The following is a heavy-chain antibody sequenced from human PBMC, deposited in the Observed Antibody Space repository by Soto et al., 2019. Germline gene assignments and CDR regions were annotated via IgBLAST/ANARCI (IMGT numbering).Heavy chain of an antibody. CDR2: INAGNGNK. CDR1: GYTFTSYA. V-gene: IGHV1-3*05. Sequence: QVQLVQSGAEEKKPGASVKVSCKASGYTFTSYAMHWVRQAPGQRLEWMGWINAGNGNKKHSQKFQGRVTITRDTSASTAYMELSSLTSEDTAVYYWARGGPPIDYWGQGTLVTVSS. D-gene: IGHD3-10*01. CDR3: ARGGPPIDY. J-gene: IGHJ4*02.